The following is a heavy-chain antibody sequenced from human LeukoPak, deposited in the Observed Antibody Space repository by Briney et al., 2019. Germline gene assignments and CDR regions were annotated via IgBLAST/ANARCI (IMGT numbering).Heavy chain of an antibody. D-gene: IGHD3-22*01. CDR3: ARDSYYDSSGSVDY. Sequence: GAAVKETCKASGYTFTSHYMHWVRQAPGQGLEWMGRINPSGGSTTYAQRFQGRVTMTRDTSTSTVYMELSSLRSEDTAAYFCARDSYYDSSGSVDYWGQGTLVTVSS. J-gene: IGHJ4*02. CDR1: GYTFTSHY. CDR2: INPSGGST. V-gene: IGHV1-46*01.